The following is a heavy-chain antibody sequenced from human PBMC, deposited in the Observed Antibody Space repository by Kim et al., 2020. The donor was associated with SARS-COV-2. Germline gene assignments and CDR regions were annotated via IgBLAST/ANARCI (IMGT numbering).Heavy chain of an antibody. Sequence: DSEKGRFPISRDNAKNTLYLQMNSLRAEDTAVYYCARAGDYYGSGSYADYWGQGTLVTVSS. J-gene: IGHJ4*02. D-gene: IGHD3-10*01. V-gene: IGHV3-21*01. CDR3: ARAGDYYGSGSYADY.